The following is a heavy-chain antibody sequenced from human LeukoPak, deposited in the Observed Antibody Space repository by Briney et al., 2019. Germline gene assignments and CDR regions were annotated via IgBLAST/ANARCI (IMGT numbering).Heavy chain of an antibody. Sequence: QSGGSLRLSCAASGFTFSSYAMHWVRQAPGKGLEWVAVISYDGSNKYYADSVKGRFTISRDNSKNTVYLQMSGLRPEDTAVYYCARAPGGRSWYYFDYWGQGTLVTVSS. V-gene: IGHV3-30*04. CDR2: ISYDGSNK. CDR1: GFTFSSYA. D-gene: IGHD6-13*01. J-gene: IGHJ4*02. CDR3: ARAPGGRSWYYFDY.